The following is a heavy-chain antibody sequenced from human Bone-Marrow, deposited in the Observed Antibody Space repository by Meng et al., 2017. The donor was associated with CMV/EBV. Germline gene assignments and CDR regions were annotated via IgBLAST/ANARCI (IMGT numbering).Heavy chain of an antibody. CDR3: ARHMGLGFVGVAGY. CDR2: VNWSGDDT. D-gene: IGHD3-16*01. CDR1: GFTFDDNG. Sequence: GESLKISCAASGFTFDDNGMSWVRQAPGKGLQWVSGVNWSGDDTRYADTVRGRFTISRDNTKNSLYLQMNSLRVEDTALYYCARHMGLGFVGVAGYWGQGTLVTVSS. J-gene: IGHJ4*02. V-gene: IGHV3-20*04.